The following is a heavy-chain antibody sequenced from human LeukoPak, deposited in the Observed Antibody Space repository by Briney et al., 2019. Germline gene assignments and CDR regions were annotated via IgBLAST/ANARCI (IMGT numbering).Heavy chain of an antibody. CDR2: ISSSSSYI. CDR1: GFTFSSYS. J-gene: IGHJ4*02. D-gene: IGHD2-21*01. Sequence: PGGSLRLSCAASGFTFSSYSMNWVRQAPGKGLEWVSSISSSSSYIYYADSVKGRFTISRDNANNSLYLQMNSLRTEDAAVYYCAKAPVTTCSGAYCYPFDYWGQGTLVTVSS. CDR3: AKAPVTTCSGAYCYPFDY. V-gene: IGHV3-21*04.